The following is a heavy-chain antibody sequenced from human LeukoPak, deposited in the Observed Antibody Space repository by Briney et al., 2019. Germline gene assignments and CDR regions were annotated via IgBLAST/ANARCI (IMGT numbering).Heavy chain of an antibody. V-gene: IGHV3-23*01. D-gene: IGHD3-16*02. CDR2: IGDSGGCT. J-gene: IGHJ6*02. CDR3: AKAMDLSLKYYYYGLDV. Sequence: GGSLRLSCAASGFTFSSYAMSWVRQSPGKGLEWVSGIGDSGGCTYYADSVKGRFTISRDNSKNTLYLQMNSLRAEDTAVYYCAKAMDLSLKYYYYGLDVWGQGTTVTVSS. CDR1: GFTFSSYA.